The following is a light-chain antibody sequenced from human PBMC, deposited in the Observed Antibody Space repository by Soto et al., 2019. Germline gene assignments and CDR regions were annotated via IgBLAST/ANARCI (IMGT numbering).Light chain of an antibody. Sequence: DIQMTQSPSSLSASVGDRVTITCRASQSISSYLNWYQQKPGKAPKLLIYAASSLQSGVPSRCSGSGSGTAFTLTISSLQPEYFATYYCQQSYSTPHTFGQGTKVEIK. CDR3: QQSYSTPHT. V-gene: IGKV1-39*01. J-gene: IGKJ1*01. CDR2: AAS. CDR1: QSISSY.